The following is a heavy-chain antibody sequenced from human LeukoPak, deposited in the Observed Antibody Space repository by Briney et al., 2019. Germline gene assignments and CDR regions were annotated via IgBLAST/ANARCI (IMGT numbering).Heavy chain of an antibody. Sequence: ASVKVSCKVSGYTLTELSMHWVRQAPGKGLEWMGGFDPEDGETIYAQKFQGRVTMTEDTSTDTAYMELSSLRSEDTAVYYCAREGAQTSLGYCSSTSCYLGWFDPWGQGTLDTVSS. CDR1: GYTLTELS. V-gene: IGHV1-24*01. D-gene: IGHD2-2*01. J-gene: IGHJ5*02. CDR2: FDPEDGET. CDR3: AREGAQTSLGYCSSTSCYLGWFDP.